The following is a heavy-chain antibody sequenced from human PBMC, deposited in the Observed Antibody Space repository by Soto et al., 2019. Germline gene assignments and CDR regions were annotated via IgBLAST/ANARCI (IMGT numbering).Heavy chain of an antibody. J-gene: IGHJ5*02. CDR3: TICTGTFRS. D-gene: IGHD2-8*02. CDR2: VKSKADGGPT. V-gene: IGHV3-15*07. Sequence: EVQLVESGGGLVKPGGSLRLSCAASAFTFNKAWLNWVRQAPGKGLEWLGRVKSKADGGPTDYAAPVKGRFTISRDYSETTVLLQMNSLKVEDTAVYYCTICTGTFRSWGQGTLVTVSS. CDR1: AFTFNKAW.